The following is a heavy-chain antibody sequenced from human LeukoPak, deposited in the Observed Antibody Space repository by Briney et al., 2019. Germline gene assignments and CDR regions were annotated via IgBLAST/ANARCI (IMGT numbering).Heavy chain of an antibody. Sequence: ASVKVSCKASGYTFTGYYMHWVRQAPGQGLEWMGWINPNSGGTNYAQKFQGWVTMTRDTSISTAYMELSRLRSDDTAVYYCAREEYSSSWPQDYYFDYWGQGTLVTVSS. CDR1: GYTFTGYY. CDR3: AREEYSSSWPQDYYFDY. D-gene: IGHD6-13*01. CDR2: INPNSGGT. V-gene: IGHV1-2*04. J-gene: IGHJ4*02.